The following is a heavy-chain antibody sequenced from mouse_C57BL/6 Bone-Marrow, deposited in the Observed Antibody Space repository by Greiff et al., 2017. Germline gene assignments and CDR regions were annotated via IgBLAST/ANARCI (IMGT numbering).Heavy chain of an antibody. J-gene: IGHJ3*01. D-gene: IGHD1-1*02. CDR3: ARSYGPQAWFAY. V-gene: IGHV1-54*01. CDR1: GYAFTNYL. Sequence: QVQLQQSGAELVRPGTLVKVSCKASGYAFTNYLIEWVKQRPGQGLEWIGVINPGSGGTNYNEKFKGKATLTADKSSSTAYMQLSSLTSEYSAVYFCARSYGPQAWFAYWGQGTLVTVSA. CDR2: INPGSGGT.